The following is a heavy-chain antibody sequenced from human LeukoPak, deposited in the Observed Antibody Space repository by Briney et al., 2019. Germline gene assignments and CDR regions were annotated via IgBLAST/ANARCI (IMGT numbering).Heavy chain of an antibody. CDR1: GFTFSAYS. V-gene: IGHV3-30*04. CDR2: ISNDGAHI. D-gene: IGHD4/OR15-4a*01. J-gene: IGHJ4*02. Sequence: GGSLRLSCVASGFTFSAYSMHWVRQTPGKGLEWVAVISNDGAHISYRDAVGGRFTISRDISKNTLYLQMNSLRSEDTAVYFCARDRVQIWSYVAIFDYWSQGTLVTVSS. CDR3: ARDRVQIWSYVAIFDY.